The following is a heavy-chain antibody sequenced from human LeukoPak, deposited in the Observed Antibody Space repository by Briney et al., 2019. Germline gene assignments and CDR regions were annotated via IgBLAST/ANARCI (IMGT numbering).Heavy chain of an antibody. CDR3: HGIVVVPAASFDY. J-gene: IGHJ4*02. Sequence: PGGSLRLSCATSGFTFRNHGMHWVRQAPGKGLEWVSYISSSGSTIYYADSVKGRFTISRDNAKNSLYLQMNSLRAEDTAVYYCHGIVVVPAASFDYWGQGTLVTVSS. D-gene: IGHD2-2*01. CDR1: GFTFRNHG. V-gene: IGHV3-48*04. CDR2: ISSSGSTI.